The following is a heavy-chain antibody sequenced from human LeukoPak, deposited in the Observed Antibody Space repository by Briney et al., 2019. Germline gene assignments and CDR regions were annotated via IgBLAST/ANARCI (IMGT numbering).Heavy chain of an antibody. CDR1: GYTFSNYY. Sequence: ASVKVSFKASGYTFSNYYMHWVRQAPGQGLEWMGIINSSGGSTSYAQKFQGRVTMTRDTSTSTVYMELSSLRSEDTAVYYCARRNGGDYIFFDYWGQGTLVTVSS. V-gene: IGHV1-46*01. J-gene: IGHJ4*02. CDR3: ARRNGGDYIFFDY. CDR2: INSSGGST. D-gene: IGHD4-17*01.